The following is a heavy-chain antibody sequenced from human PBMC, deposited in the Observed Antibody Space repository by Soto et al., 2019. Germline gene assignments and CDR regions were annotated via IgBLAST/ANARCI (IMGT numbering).Heavy chain of an antibody. D-gene: IGHD1-26*01. V-gene: IGHV4-30-2*01. J-gene: IGHJ4*02. CDR2: IYHSGST. CDR1: GGSISSGGYS. CDR3: ARRWGAAVDY. Sequence: PSGTLSLTCAVSGGSISSGGYSWSWIRQPPGKGLEWIGYIYHSGSTYYNPSLKSRVTISVDRSKNQFSLKLSSVTAADTAVYYCARRWGAAVDYWGQGTLVPVSS.